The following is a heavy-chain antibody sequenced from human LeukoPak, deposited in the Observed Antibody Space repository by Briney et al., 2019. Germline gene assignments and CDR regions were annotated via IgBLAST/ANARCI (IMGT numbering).Heavy chain of an antibody. CDR1: GYTFTSYG. Sequence: ASVKVSCKASGYTFTSYGISWVRQAPGQGLEWMGWISAYNGNTNYAQKLQGRVTMTTDTSTSTAYMELRSLRSDDTAVYYCATEFIIAAAGIATPRGVQHWGQGTLVTVSS. CDR3: ATEFIIAAAGIATPRGVQH. J-gene: IGHJ1*01. V-gene: IGHV1-18*01. CDR2: ISAYNGNT. D-gene: IGHD6-13*01.